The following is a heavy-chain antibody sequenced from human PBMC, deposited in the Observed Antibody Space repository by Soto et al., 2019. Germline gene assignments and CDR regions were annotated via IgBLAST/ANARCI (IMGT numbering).Heavy chain of an antibody. J-gene: IGHJ3*02. CDR1: GFTFSSYW. V-gene: IGHV3-7*01. D-gene: IGHD5-18*01. Sequence: GESLKISCAASGFTFSSYWMSWVRQAPGKGLEWVANIKQDGSEKYYVDSVKGRFTISRDNAKNSLYLQMNSLRAEDTAVYYCARDMGYGDAFDIWGQGTMVTVSS. CDR3: ARDMGYGDAFDI. CDR2: IKQDGSEK.